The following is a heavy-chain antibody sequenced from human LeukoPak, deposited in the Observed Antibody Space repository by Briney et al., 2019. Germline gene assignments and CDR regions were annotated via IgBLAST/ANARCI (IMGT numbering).Heavy chain of an antibody. CDR1: GYTFTSYG. CDR3: ARVITFGGVIVADY. V-gene: IGHV1-18*04. Sequence: GASVTVSCKASGYTFTSYGISWVRQAPGQGLEWMGWISAYNGNTNYAQTLQGRVTMTTDTSTSTAYMELRSLRSDDTAVYYCARVITFGGVIVADYWGQGTLVTVSS. J-gene: IGHJ4*02. D-gene: IGHD3-16*02. CDR2: ISAYNGNT.